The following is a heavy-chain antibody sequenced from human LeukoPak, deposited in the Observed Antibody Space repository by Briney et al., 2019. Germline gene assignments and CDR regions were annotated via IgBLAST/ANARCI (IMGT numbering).Heavy chain of an antibody. CDR1: GYSINTYF. J-gene: IGHJ1*01. V-gene: IGHV4-59*01. CDR3: AKSGWLRRAFFQD. CDR2: ISHSGST. D-gene: IGHD6-19*01. Sequence: SETLSLTCNVSGYSINTYFWNWIRQHPGKGLEWLGYISHSGSTDYNPSLKSRLTMSVDMSKNQFSLRLTSATAADTAVYFCAKSGWLRRAFFQDWGQGILVTVSS.